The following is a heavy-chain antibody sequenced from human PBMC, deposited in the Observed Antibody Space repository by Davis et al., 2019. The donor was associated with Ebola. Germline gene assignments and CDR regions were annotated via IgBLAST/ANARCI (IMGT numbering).Heavy chain of an antibody. J-gene: IGHJ6*02. Sequence: GESLKISCKGSGYSFTSYWIGWVRQMPGKGLEWMGIIYPSDSDTRYSPSFQGQVTISADKSISTAYLQWSSLKASDTAMYYCAIYTGVRETKYGMDVWGQGTTVTVSS. D-gene: IGHD3-10*01. CDR2: IYPSDSDT. V-gene: IGHV5-51*01. CDR3: AIYTGVRETKYGMDV. CDR1: GYSFTSYW.